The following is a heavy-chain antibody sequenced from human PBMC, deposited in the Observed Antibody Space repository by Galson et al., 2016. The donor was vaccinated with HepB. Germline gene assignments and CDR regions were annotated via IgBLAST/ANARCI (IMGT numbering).Heavy chain of an antibody. D-gene: IGHD5-12*01. CDR3: AKDSGYDGGAFEY. Sequence: SLRLSCAASGFTFSSYGMHWVRQAPGKGLEWVAVISYAGSNKYYADSVKGRFTISRDNSKNTLYLQMNSLRAEDTAVYYCAKDSGYDGGAFEYWGQGTLVTVSS. CDR2: ISYAGSNK. CDR1: GFTFSSYG. J-gene: IGHJ4*02. V-gene: IGHV3-30*18.